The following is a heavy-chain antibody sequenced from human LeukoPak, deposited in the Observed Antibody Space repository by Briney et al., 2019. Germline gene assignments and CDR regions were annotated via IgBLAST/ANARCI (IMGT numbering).Heavy chain of an antibody. J-gene: IGHJ5*02. V-gene: IGHV1-18*01. Sequence: ASVKVSCKASGYTFTRYGISWVRQAPGEGLEWMGWISGYNGNANYAQKLQGRVTMTTDTSTSTAYMELRSLRSDDTAVYYCARDRLRLGYERTNWFDPWGQGALVTVSS. CDR1: GYTFTRYG. CDR2: ISGYNGNA. CDR3: ARDRLRLGYERTNWFDP. D-gene: IGHD2-15*01.